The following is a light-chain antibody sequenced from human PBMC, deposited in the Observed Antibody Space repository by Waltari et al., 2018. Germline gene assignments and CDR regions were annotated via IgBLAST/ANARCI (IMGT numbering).Light chain of an antibody. CDR1: QSVSSSY. V-gene: IGKV3-20*01. Sequence: EIVFKQSPGTLSLSRGERATLSCRASQSVSSSYLAWYQQKPGQAPRLVIYGASSRATGIPDRVSGSGSGTDFTLTISRLEPEDFAGYYCQQYGSAPNTFGQGTKLEIK. CDR2: GAS. J-gene: IGKJ2*01. CDR3: QQYGSAPNT.